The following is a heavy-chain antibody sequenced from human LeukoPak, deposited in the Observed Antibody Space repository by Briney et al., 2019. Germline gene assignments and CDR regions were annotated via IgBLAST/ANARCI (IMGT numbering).Heavy chain of an antibody. Sequence: ASVKVSCKASGYTFTGYYMHWVRQAPGQGLEWMGWINPNSGGTNYAQKFRGRVTMTRDTSISTAYMELSRLRSDDTAVYYCARWGPIAARPRAFDIWGQGTMVTVSS. CDR2: INPNSGGT. V-gene: IGHV1-2*02. D-gene: IGHD6-6*01. CDR3: ARWGPIAARPRAFDI. J-gene: IGHJ3*02. CDR1: GYTFTGYY.